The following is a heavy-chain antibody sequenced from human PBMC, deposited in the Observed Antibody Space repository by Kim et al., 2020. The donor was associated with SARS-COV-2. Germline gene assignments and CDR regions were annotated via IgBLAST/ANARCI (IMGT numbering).Heavy chain of an antibody. CDR2: IYSSGGT. J-gene: IGHJ5*02. Sequence: IYSSGGTNNNPSLKSRVTISVDTSKNQFSLKLSSVTAADTAVYYCAGGFDPWGQGTLVTVSS. CDR3: AGGFDP. V-gene: IGHV4-59*09.